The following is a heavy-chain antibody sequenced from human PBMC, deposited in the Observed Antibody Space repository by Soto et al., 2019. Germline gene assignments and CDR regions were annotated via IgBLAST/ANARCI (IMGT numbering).Heavy chain of an antibody. Sequence: EVQLVESGGGLVKPGGSLRLSCAGSGIPVRDYTMNWVRQAPGKGLEWFSCMSSTRSYIYYADSVKGRFTSSGDNAKNTLYLQMNSLRDEDTAVYSCATTYGQAYYYYGMDMWGQGTTVTVSS. CDR2: MSSTRSYI. J-gene: IGHJ6*02. CDR3: ATTYGQAYYYYGMDM. D-gene: IGHD3-10*01. CDR1: GIPVRDYT. V-gene: IGHV3-21*01.